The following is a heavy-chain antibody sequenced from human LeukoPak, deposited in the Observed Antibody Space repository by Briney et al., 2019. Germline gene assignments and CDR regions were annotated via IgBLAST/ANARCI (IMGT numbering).Heavy chain of an antibody. CDR1: GGSISSTSYY. CDR2: FYYSGST. J-gene: IGHJ4*02. Sequence: SETLSLTCTVSGGSISSTSYYWGWIRQPPGKGLEWIGSFYYSGSTYYNPSLKSRVTISVDTSKNQFSLKLSSVTAADTAVYYCAREGPTPTYYDYVWGSYRYTVIDYWGQGTLVTVSS. CDR3: AREGPTPTYYDYVWGSYRYTVIDY. V-gene: IGHV4-39*07. D-gene: IGHD3-16*02.